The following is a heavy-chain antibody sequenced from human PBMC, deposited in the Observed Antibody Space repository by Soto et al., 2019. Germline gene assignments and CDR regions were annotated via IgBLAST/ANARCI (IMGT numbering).Heavy chain of an antibody. CDR3: ATLNSFGADY. J-gene: IGHJ4*02. V-gene: IGHV3-74*01. D-gene: IGHD5-18*01. Sequence: GGSLRLSFAASGFTFSSYWMHWVRQAPGKGLVWVSRIYSDGSGTTYADSVKGRFTISRDNAKSMLYLQMNSLRVEDTAVYYCATLNSFGADYWGQGTLVTVSS. CDR2: IYSDGSGT. CDR1: GFTFSSYW.